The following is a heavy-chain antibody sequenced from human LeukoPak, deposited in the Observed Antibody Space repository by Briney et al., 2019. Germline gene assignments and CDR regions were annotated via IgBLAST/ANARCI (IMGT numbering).Heavy chain of an antibody. D-gene: IGHD3-3*01. CDR1: GGSISSSSYY. CDR3: AGEDFWSGPTIFDY. Sequence: SETLSLTCTVSGGSISSSSYYWGWIRQPPGKGLEWIGSIYYSGSTYYNPSLKSRVTMSVDTSKNQFSLKLSSVTAADTAVYYCAGEDFWSGPTIFDYWGQGTLVTVSS. CDR2: IYYSGST. V-gene: IGHV4-39*07. J-gene: IGHJ4*02.